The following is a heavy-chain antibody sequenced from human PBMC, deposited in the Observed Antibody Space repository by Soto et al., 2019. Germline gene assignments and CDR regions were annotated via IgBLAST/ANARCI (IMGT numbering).Heavy chain of an antibody. D-gene: IGHD2-8*01. J-gene: IGHJ5*01. V-gene: IGHV6-1*01. Sequence: SQTLSLTCAISGDSGSTNRATWDWIRQSTSRDHKKLGRTFFMSKWYNDYALSVKGRITINPDTANNQFSLQLNSVTLDDTAVYYCVRLIGNSWLDSWGQGTLLTVSS. CDR1: GDSGSTNRAT. CDR2: TFFMSKWYN. CDR3: VRLIGNSWLDS.